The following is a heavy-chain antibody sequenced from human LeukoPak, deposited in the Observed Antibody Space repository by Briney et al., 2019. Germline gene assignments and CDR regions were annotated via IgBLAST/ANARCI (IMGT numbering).Heavy chain of an antibody. CDR1: GYSFTNYW. V-gene: IGHV5-51*01. J-gene: IGHJ4*02. D-gene: IGHD5-12*01. Sequence: KVGESLKISCKGSGYSFTNYWIGWVRQMPGKGLEWMGIMYPGDSDTRYSPSLQGQVTISADKSISTAYLQWSSLKASDTAMYYCASPGKRGYSGYDPFDHWGQGTLVTVSS. CDR2: MYPGDSDT. CDR3: ASPGKRGYSGYDPFDH.